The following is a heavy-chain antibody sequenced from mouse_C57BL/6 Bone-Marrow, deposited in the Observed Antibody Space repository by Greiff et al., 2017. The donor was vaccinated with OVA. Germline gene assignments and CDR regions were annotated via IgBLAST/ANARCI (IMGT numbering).Heavy chain of an antibody. J-gene: IGHJ3*01. Sequence: VQLQQSGPELVKPGASVKISCKASGYSFTGYYMNWVQQSPEKSLEWIGEINPSTGGTTYNQKFKAKATLTVDKSSSTAYMQIKSLTSEDAAVYYCARGGTSPFSYGGQGTRVTVTA. CDR3: ARGGTSPFSY. CDR1: GYSFTGYY. V-gene: IGHV1-42*01. CDR2: INPSTGGT. D-gene: IGHD4-1*01.